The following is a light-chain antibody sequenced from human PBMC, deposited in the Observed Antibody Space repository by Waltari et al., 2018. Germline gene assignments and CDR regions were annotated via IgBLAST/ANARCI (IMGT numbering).Light chain of an antibody. Sequence: EVVMTQSPATLSLSPGERATLSCRASQSVSSFLALYQQKPGQAPRLLIYGASTRATGIPARFGGSGSGTEFTLTISSLQSEDFAVYYCQQYNDWPPLTFGGGTKVESK. CDR2: GAS. CDR3: QQYNDWPPLT. J-gene: IGKJ4*01. CDR1: QSVSSF. V-gene: IGKV3-15*01.